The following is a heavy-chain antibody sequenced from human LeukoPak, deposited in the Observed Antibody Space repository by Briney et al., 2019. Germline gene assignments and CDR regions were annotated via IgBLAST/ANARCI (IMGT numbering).Heavy chain of an antibody. V-gene: IGHV3-48*03. D-gene: IGHD2-15*01. J-gene: IGHJ3*02. CDR3: ARGGYCSGGTCYRFNAFDI. CDR1: GFTFSSHE. Sequence: GGSLRLSCVASGFTFSSHEMNWVRQAPGKGLEWASYISSSGSTIYADSVKGRFVISRDNAKNSLYLQMNSLRVEDTAVYYCARGGYCSGGTCYRFNAFDIWGQGTMVTVSS. CDR2: ISSSGSTI.